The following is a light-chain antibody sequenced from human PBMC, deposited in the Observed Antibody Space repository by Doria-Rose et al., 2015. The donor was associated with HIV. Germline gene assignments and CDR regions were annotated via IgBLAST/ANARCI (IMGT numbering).Light chain of an antibody. CDR3: HQYGTSWM. CDR2: DGS. V-gene: IGKV3-20*01. J-gene: IGKJ1*01. CDR1: QSFSSTY. Sequence: TQSPGTLSLSPGERATLSCRASQSFSSTYLAWYQHKPGEPPSRLIYDGSTRPTGIPDRFSASGSGTDFTLTINRLEPEDFALYYCHQYGTSWMFGQGTKVEI.